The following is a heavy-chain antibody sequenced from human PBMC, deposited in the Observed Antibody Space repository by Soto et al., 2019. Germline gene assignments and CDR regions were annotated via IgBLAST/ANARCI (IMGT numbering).Heavy chain of an antibody. CDR2: IYYSGST. J-gene: IGHJ4*02. CDR3: ASRSGWRITHFDY. Sequence: QLQLQESGPGLVKPSETLSLTCTVSGGSISSSSYYWGWIRQPPGKGLEWIGSIYYSGSTYYNPSLKSRVTISVDTSKNQFSLKLSSVTAADTAVYYCASRSGWRITHFDYWGQGTLVTVSS. CDR1: GGSISSSSYY. D-gene: IGHD6-19*01. V-gene: IGHV4-39*01.